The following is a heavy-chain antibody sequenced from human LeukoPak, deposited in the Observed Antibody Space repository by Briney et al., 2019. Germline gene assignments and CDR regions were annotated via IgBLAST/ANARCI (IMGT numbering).Heavy chain of an antibody. CDR1: GFTFSSYG. Sequence: GGSLRLSCAASGFTFSSYGMHWVRQAPGKGLEWVAFIRYDGSNNYYADSVKGRFTISRDNSKNTLYLQMNSLRAEDTAVYYCARLWQPNCGDCLDHWGQGTMVTVTS. CDR2: IRYDGSNN. V-gene: IGHV3-30*02. CDR3: ARLWQPNCGDCLDH. D-gene: IGHD4-17*01. J-gene: IGHJ4*02.